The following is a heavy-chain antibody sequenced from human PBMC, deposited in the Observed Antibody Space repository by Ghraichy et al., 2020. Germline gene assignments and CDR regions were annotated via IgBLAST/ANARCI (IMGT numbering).Heavy chain of an antibody. CDR1: GYTFTGYY. CDR2: INPNSGGT. J-gene: IGHJ4*02. Sequence: ASVKVSCKASGYTFTGYYMHWVRQAPGQGLEWMGWINPNSGGTNYAQKFQGRVTMTRDTSISTAYMELSRLRSDDTAVYYCARKQLGITIFGVDTYRREGFDYWGQGTLVTVSS. CDR3: ARKQLGITIFGVDTYRREGFDY. V-gene: IGHV1-2*02. D-gene: IGHD3-3*01.